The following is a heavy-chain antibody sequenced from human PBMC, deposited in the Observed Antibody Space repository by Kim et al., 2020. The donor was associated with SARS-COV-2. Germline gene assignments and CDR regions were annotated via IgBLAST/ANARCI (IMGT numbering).Heavy chain of an antibody. CDR1: GGSFSGYY. CDR2: INHSGST. CDR3: ARSRRYFAWLHPLDY. J-gene: IGHJ4*02. Sequence: SETLSLTCAVYGGSFSGYYWSWIRQPPGKGLEWIGEINHSGSTNYNPSLKSRVTISVDTSKNQFSLKLSSVTAADTAVYYCARSRRYFAWLHPLDYWGQGTLVTVSS. D-gene: IGHD3-9*01. V-gene: IGHV4-34*01.